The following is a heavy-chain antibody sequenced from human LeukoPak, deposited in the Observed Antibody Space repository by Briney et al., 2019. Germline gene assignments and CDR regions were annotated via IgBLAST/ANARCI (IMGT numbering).Heavy chain of an antibody. CDR2: IYTSGST. CDR3: ARGRSGSGSYHPFFDY. V-gene: IGHV4-4*07. Sequence: SETLSLTCTVSGGSMSSYYWSWIRQPAGKGLECIGRIYTSGSTNYNPSLKSRVTMSVDTSKNQFSLKLSSVTAADTAVYYCARGRSGSGSYHPFFDYWGQGTLVTVSS. J-gene: IGHJ4*02. D-gene: IGHD3-10*01. CDR1: GGSMSSYY.